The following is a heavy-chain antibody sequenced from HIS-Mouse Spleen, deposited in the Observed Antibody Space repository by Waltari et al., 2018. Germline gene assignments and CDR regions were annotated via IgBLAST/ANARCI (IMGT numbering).Heavy chain of an antibody. CDR3: AREIPYSSSWYDWYFDL. Sequence: QLQLQESGPGLVKPSETLSLPCTVSGGSISSSSYYRGWTRQPPGKGLEWIGSIYYSGSTYYNPSLKSRVTISVDTSKNQFSLKLSSVTAADTAVYYCAREIPYSSSWYDWYFDLWGRGTLVTVSS. D-gene: IGHD6-13*01. J-gene: IGHJ2*01. V-gene: IGHV4-39*07. CDR2: IYYSGST. CDR1: GGSISSSSYY.